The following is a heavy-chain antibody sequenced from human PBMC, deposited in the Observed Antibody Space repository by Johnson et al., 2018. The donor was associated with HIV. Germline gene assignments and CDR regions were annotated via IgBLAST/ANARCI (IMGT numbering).Heavy chain of an antibody. J-gene: IGHJ3*02. V-gene: IGHV3-7*01. CDR2: IRQAGSEK. CDR3: ARDSARTYYYGSGSPPSAFDI. Sequence: VQLVESGGGLVQPGGSLRLSCAASGFTFSAYWMTWVRQAPGKGLEWVASIRQAGSEKYYVDAVKGRFTISRDNSMNTLYLQMNSLRAEDTAVYYCARDSARTYYYGSGSPPSAFDIWGQGTMVTVSS. D-gene: IGHD3-10*01. CDR1: GFTFSAYW.